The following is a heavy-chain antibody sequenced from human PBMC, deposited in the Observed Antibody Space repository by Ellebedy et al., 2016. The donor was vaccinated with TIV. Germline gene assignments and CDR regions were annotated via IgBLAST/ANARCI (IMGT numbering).Heavy chain of an antibody. Sequence: GSLRLSCAVYGGSFSGFYWSWIRQPPGKGLEWIGEINHSGSTNYNPSLKSRVTISVDTSKNQFSLKLSSVTAADTAVYYCARGGAYSSGWFDPWGQGTLVTVSS. CDR2: INHSGST. D-gene: IGHD6-25*01. CDR3: ARGGAYSSGWFDP. J-gene: IGHJ5*02. V-gene: IGHV4-34*01. CDR1: GGSFSGFY.